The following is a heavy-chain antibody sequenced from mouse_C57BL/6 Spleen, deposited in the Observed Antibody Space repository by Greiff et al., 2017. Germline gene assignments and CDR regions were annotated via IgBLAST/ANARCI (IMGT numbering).Heavy chain of an antibody. J-gene: IGHJ4*01. Sequence: QVHVKQSGAELARPGASVKMSCKASGYTFTSYTLHWVKQRPGQGLEWIGYINPSSGYTKYNQKFKDKATLTADKSSSTAYMQLSSLTSEDSAVDYCARIGSYYAMDYWGQGTSVTVSS. V-gene: IGHV1-4*01. CDR3: ARIGSYYAMDY. D-gene: IGHD3-1*01. CDR1: GYTFTSYT. CDR2: INPSSGYT.